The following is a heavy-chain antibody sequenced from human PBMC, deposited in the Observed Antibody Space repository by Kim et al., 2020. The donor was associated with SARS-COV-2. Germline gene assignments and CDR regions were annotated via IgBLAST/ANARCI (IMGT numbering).Heavy chain of an antibody. CDR1: GGSISSSNW. CDR3: ARVGYPYYDSSAHYFDY. J-gene: IGHJ4*02. V-gene: IGHV4-4*02. D-gene: IGHD3-22*01. CDR2: IYHSGST. Sequence: SETLSLTCAVSGGSISSSNWWSWVRQPPGKGLEWIGEIYHSGSTNYNPSLKSRVTISVDKSKNQFSLKLSSVTAADTAVYYCARVGYPYYDSSAHYFDYWGQGTLVTVSS.